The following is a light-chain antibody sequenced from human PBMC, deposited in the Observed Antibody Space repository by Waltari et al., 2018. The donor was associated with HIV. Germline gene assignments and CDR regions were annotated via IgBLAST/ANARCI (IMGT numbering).Light chain of an antibody. J-gene: IGKJ3*01. CDR1: QNLLYSCNNHNY. Sequence: DIVMTQSPDSLGVSLGEKATINCKTNQNLLYSCNNHNYLAWFQQKPGQAPKLLVYWASTRESGFPDRFSGSGSGTDFTLTISSLQAEDVAIYYCHQYDTVPFTFGPGTKVDIK. CDR3: HQYDTVPFT. CDR2: WAS. V-gene: IGKV4-1*01.